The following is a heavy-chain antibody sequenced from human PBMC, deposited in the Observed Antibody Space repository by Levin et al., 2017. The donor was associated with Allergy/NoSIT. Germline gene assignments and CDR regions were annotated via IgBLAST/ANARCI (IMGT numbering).Heavy chain of an antibody. CDR2: INPNSGGT. J-gene: IGHJ3*02. CDR1: GYTFTGYY. V-gene: IGHV1-2*02. CDR3: ATNFDILTGYYVNDGFDI. Sequence: GESLKISCKASGYTFTGYYILWVRQAPGQGLEWMGWINPNSGGTNYAQKFQGRVTMTRDTSISTAYMELNRLRSDDTAVYYCATNFDILTGYYVNDGFDIWGQGTMVTVSP. D-gene: IGHD3-9*01.